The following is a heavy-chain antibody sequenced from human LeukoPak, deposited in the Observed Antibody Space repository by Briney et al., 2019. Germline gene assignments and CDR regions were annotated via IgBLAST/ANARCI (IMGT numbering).Heavy chain of an antibody. J-gene: IGHJ4*02. V-gene: IGHV3-74*01. CDR3: ARALKRYFDWFVDY. D-gene: IGHD3-9*01. Sequence: PGGSLRLSCAVSGFTLSSYWMQWVRQAPGKGLVWVSGINSDGGSTRYADSVKGRFIITRDNAKNMLYLQMNSLRAEDTAVYYCARALKRYFDWFVDYWGQGTLVTVSS. CDR2: INSDGGST. CDR1: GFTLSSYW.